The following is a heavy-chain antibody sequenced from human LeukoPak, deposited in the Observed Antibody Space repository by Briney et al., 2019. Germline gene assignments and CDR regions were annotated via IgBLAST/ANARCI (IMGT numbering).Heavy chain of an antibody. Sequence: GGSLRLSCAASGFTFSDYWMNWVRLAPGKGLVGVSRINRDGSSTNYADSVKGRFTISRDNAKNTLYLQMNSLRAEDTAVYYCAREGQWLALDHWGQGTLVPVSS. V-gene: IGHV3-74*01. D-gene: IGHD6-19*01. CDR2: INRDGSST. J-gene: IGHJ4*02. CDR1: GFTFSDYW. CDR3: AREGQWLALDH.